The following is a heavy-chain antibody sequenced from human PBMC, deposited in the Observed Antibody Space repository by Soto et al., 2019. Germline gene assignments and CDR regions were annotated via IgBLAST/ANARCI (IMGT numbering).Heavy chain of an antibody. CDR2: TYYRSKWYY. CDR1: GDSVSIKSAA. J-gene: IGHJ4*02. D-gene: IGHD5-18*01. CDR3: ARDPGYSLDY. V-gene: IGHV6-1*01. Sequence: SQTLSLTCAISGDSVSIKSAAWNWIRQSPSRGLEWLGRTYYRSKWYYDYADSVKSRITINSDTSRNQFSLQLNSVTPEDTAVYYCARDPGYSLDYWGQGTLVPFST.